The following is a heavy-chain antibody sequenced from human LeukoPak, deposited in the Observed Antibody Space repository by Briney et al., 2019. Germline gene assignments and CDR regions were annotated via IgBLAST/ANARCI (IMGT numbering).Heavy chain of an antibody. CDR3: ARAAAAGPITPYYFDY. CDR2: ISAYNGNT. J-gene: IGHJ4*02. CDR1: GYTFTSYG. Sequence: ASVKVSCKASGYTFTSYGISWVRQAPGQGLEWMGWISAYNGNTNYAQKFQGRVTITADKSTSTAYMELSSLRSEDTAVYYCARAAAAGPITPYYFDYWGQGTLVTVSS. V-gene: IGHV1-18*01. D-gene: IGHD6-13*01.